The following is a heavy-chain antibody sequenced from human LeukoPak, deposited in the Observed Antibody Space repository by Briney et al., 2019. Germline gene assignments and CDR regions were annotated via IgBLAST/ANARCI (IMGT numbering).Heavy chain of an antibody. CDR3: ARQRRSSGWPNDY. Sequence: GESLKISCKGSGYSFTSYWIARVRQMPGKGLEWMGIIYPDDSDTRYSPSFQGQVTITADKSISTAYLQWSSLKASDNAMYYCARQRRSSGWPNDYWGQGTLVTVSS. D-gene: IGHD6-19*01. CDR2: IYPDDSDT. CDR1: GYSFTSYW. V-gene: IGHV5-51*01. J-gene: IGHJ4*02.